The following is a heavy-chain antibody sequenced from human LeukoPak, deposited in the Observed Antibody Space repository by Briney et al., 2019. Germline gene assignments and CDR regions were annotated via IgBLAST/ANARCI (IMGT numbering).Heavy chain of an antibody. V-gene: IGHV3-30*04. Sequence: EGSLRLSCAASGFTFSSYALHWVRQAPGKGLEWVALISYDGSYKYYADSVKGRFTISRDNSKNTLYLQMNSLRAEDTAVYYCARVFQQPVPFDYSGQGTLLTVSS. D-gene: IGHD6-13*01. J-gene: IGHJ4*02. CDR1: GFTFSSYA. CDR3: ARVFQQPVPFDY. CDR2: ISYDGSYK.